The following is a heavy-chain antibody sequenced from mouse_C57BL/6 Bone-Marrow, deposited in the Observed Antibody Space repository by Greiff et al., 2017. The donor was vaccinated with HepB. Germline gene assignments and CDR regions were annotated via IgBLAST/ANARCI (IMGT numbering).Heavy chain of an antibody. Sequence: QVQLQQSGPELVKPGASVKISCKASGYAFSSSWMNWVKQRPGKGLEWIGRIYPGDGDTNYNGKSKGKATLTADKSSSTAYMQLSSLTSEDSAVYFCAVYGNYDYWGQGTTLTVSS. D-gene: IGHD2-1*01. CDR3: AVYGNYDY. V-gene: IGHV1-82*01. CDR2: IYPGDGDT. CDR1: GYAFSSSW. J-gene: IGHJ2*01.